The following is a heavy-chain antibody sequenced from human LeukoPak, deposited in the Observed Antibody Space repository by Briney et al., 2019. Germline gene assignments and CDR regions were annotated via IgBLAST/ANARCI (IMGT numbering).Heavy chain of an antibody. CDR1: GFTFSDYY. D-gene: IGHD3-10*01. CDR2: ISSSGSTI. CDR3: ATAGAVRNYYYGSGSFDY. J-gene: IGHJ4*02. V-gene: IGHV3-11*04. Sequence: PGGSLRLSCAASGFTFSDYYMSWIRQAPGKGLEWVSYISSSGSTIYYADSVKGRFTISRDNAKNSLYLQMNSLGAEDTAVYYCATAGAVRNYYYGSGSFDYWGQGTLVTVSS.